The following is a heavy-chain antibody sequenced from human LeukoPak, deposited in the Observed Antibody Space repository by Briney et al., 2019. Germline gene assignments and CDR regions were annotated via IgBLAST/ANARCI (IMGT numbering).Heavy chain of an antibody. V-gene: IGHV4-59*01. Sequence: PSETLSLACTFSGDSFSDYYWTWIRRPPGGTLEWIGHFYYRGSTKYNPSLKNRVSISLDTSKNQVTLTLTSVTAPDTAVYYCARAMRWTSGPVELGWFDRWGQGTQVIVSS. J-gene: IGHJ5*02. D-gene: IGHD1-1*01. CDR3: ARAMRWTSGPVELGWFDR. CDR1: GDSFSDYY. CDR2: FYYRGST.